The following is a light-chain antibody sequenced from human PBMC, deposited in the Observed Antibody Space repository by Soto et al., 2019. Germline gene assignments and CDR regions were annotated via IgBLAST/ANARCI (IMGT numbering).Light chain of an antibody. CDR3: QQYKNWWT. Sequence: EIMRTPSQATRSVSVEGIAPRSLRASESVSNNLAWYQQKPGQAPRLLIFGASTRATGIPARFSGSGSGTEFTLTISSLQSEAFAVYYCQQYKNWWTFGQGTKVDI. CDR1: ESVSNN. CDR2: GAS. V-gene: IGKV3-15*01. J-gene: IGKJ1*01.